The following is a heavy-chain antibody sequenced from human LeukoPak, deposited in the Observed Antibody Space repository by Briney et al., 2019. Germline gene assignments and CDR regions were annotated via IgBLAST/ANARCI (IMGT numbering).Heavy chain of an antibody. J-gene: IGHJ4*02. CDR3: ARLTCTNGVCLIRVGWLRSYYFDY. Sequence: PSETLSLTCTVSGGSISSSSYYWGWIRQPPGKGLEWIGSIYYSGSTYYNPSLKSRVTISVDTSKNQFSLKLSSVTAADTAVYYCARLTCTNGVCLIRVGWLRSYYFDYWGQGTLVTVSS. CDR2: IYYSGST. CDR1: GGSISSSSYY. V-gene: IGHV4-39*01. D-gene: IGHD2-8*01.